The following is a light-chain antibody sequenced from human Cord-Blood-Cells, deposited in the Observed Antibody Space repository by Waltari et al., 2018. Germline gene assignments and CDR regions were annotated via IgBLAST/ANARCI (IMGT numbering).Light chain of an antibody. CDR1: SSDVGGYNY. J-gene: IGLJ1*01. CDR3: SSYTSSSTNYV. V-gene: IGLV2-14*01. CDR2: EVS. Sequence: QSALTQPASVSGSPGQPIPIPCTGTSSDVGGYNYVSWYQQHPGKAPKLMIYEVSNRPSGVSNRFSGSKSGNTASLTISGLQAEDEADYYCSSYTSSSTNYVFGTGTKVTVL.